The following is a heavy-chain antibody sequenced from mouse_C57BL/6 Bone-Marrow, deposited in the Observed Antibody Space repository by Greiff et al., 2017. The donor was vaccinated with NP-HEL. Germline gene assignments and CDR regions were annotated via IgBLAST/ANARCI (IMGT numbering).Heavy chain of an antibody. CDR2: IYPGDGDT. V-gene: IGHV1-82*01. Sequence: QVQLKESGPELVKPGASVKISCKASGYAFSSSWMNWVKQRPGKGLEWIGRIYPGDGDTNYNGKFKGKATLTADKSSSTAYMQLSRLTSEDSAVYFCARRGGNGYFAYWGQGTLVTVSA. J-gene: IGHJ3*01. CDR3: ARRGGNGYFAY. CDR1: GYAFSSSW. D-gene: IGHD2-2*01.